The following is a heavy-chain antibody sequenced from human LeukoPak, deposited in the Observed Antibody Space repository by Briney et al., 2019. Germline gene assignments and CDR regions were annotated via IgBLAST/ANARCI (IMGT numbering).Heavy chain of an antibody. J-gene: IGHJ4*02. V-gene: IGHV3-7*01. CDR2: IKQDGSEK. CDR3: ARDRAHYYGSGNLYYFDY. CDR1: GFTFSSYW. Sequence: PGGSLRLSCAASGFTFSSYWMSWVRQAPGKGLEWVANIKQDGSEKYYVDSVKGRFTISRDNAKNSLYLQMNSLRAEDTAVYYCARDRAHYYGSGNLYYFDYWGQGTLVTASS. D-gene: IGHD3-10*01.